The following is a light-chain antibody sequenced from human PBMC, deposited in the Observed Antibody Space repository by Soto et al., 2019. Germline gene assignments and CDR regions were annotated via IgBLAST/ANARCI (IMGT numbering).Light chain of an antibody. CDR1: SSDVGAYNY. V-gene: IGLV2-14*01. CDR2: DVI. Sequence: QSALTQPASVSGSPGQSITISCTGTSSDVGAYNYVSWYQQHPGKAPKLMIYDVINRPSGVSSRFSGSKSGNTASLTISGLQAEDEADYYCSSYTRSTTLVVFGGGTKLTVL. J-gene: IGLJ2*01. CDR3: SSYTRSTTLVV.